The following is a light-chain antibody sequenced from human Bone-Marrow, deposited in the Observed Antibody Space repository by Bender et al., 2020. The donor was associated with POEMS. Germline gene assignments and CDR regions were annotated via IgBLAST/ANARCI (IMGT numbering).Light chain of an antibody. J-gene: IGLJ3*02. CDR3: SSWDDSLSGWV. CDR1: SCNIGSNT. Sequence: QSVLTQPPSASGTPGQSVIISCSGGSCNIGSNTVNWYQHLPGTAPRLVVYSNYQRPSGVPARFSGSKSGTSASLAISDIQSEDEGDYYCSSWDDSLSGWVFGGGTKLTVL. V-gene: IGLV1-44*01. CDR2: SNY.